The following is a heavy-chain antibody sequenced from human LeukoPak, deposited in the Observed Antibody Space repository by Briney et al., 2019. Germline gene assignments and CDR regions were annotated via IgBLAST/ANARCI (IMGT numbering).Heavy chain of an antibody. CDR3: ARALLWSGGLDAFDI. D-gene: IGHD3-10*01. CDR1: GFTFSSYE. J-gene: IGHJ3*02. CDR2: ISSSGSTI. V-gene: IGHV3-48*03. Sequence: GGSLRLSCAASGFTFSSYEMNWVRQAPGKGLEWVSYISSSGSTIYYADSVKGRFTISRDNAKNSLYLQMNSLRAEDTAVYYCARALLWSGGLDAFDIWGQGTMVTVSS.